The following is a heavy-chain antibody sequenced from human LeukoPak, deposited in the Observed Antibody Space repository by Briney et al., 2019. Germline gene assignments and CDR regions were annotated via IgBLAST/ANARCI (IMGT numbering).Heavy chain of an antibody. D-gene: IGHD1-26*01. J-gene: IGHJ3*02. V-gene: IGHV4-34*01. CDR3: ARDGGGSYGRAFDI. CDR2: INHSGST. Sequence: SETLSLTCAVYGGSFSGYYWSWIRQPPGKGLEWIGEINHSGSTNYNPSLKSRVTMSVDTSKNQFSLKLSSVTAADTAVYYCARDGGGSYGRAFDIWGQGTMVTVSS. CDR1: GGSFSGYY.